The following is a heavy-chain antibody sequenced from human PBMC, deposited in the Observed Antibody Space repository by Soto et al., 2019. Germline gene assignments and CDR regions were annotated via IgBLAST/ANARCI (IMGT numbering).Heavy chain of an antibody. Sequence: SETLSLTCTVSGGSISSGGYYWSWIRQHPGKGLEWIGYIYYSGSTYYNPSLKSRVTISVDTSKNQFSLKLSSVTAADTAVYYCASQYSSGSSPDYWGQGTLVTVSS. J-gene: IGHJ4*02. CDR2: IYYSGST. D-gene: IGHD6-19*01. CDR1: GGSISSGGYY. V-gene: IGHV4-31*03. CDR3: ASQYSSGSSPDY.